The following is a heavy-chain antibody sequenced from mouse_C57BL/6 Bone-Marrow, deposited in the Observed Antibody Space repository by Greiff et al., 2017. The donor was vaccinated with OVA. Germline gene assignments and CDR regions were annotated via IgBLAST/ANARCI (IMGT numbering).Heavy chain of an antibody. D-gene: IGHD1-1*01. CDR3: ALLPYFDY. V-gene: IGHV14-3*01. CDR1: GFNFKNTY. CDR2: IDPANGNT. J-gene: IGHJ2*01. Sequence: VQLQPSLAELVRPGASVKLSCTASGFNFKNTYMHWVKQRPEQGLEWIGRIDPANGNTKYAPKFQGKATITADTSSNTAYLQLSSLTSEDAAIYYCALLPYFDYWGQGTTLTVSS.